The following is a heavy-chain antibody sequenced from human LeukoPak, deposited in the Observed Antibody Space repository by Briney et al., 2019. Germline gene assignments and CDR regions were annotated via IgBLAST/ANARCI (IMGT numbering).Heavy chain of an antibody. CDR1: GYTFTGYY. J-gene: IGHJ5*02. Sequence: ASVKVSCKASGYTFTGYYMHWVRQAPGQGLEWMGWINPNSGGTNYAQKFQGRVTMTRDTSISTAYMELSRLRSDDTAVYYCARVTLGYCSSTSCHNWFDPWGQGTLVTVSS. CDR3: ARVTLGYCSSTSCHNWFDP. V-gene: IGHV1-2*02. CDR2: INPNSGGT. D-gene: IGHD2-2*01.